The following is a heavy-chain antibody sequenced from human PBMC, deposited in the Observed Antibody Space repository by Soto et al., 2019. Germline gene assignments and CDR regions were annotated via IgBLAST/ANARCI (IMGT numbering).Heavy chain of an antibody. Sequence: GGSLRLSCAASGFTFSSYDMHWVRQATGKGLEWVSAIGTAGDTYYPGSVKGRFTISRENAKNSLYLQMNSLRAGDTAVYYCARARGGYCSSTSCYFHYYYMDVWGKGTTVTVSS. CDR1: GFTFSSYD. J-gene: IGHJ6*03. D-gene: IGHD2-2*01. CDR3: ARARGGYCSSTSCYFHYYYMDV. CDR2: IGTAGDT. V-gene: IGHV3-13*01.